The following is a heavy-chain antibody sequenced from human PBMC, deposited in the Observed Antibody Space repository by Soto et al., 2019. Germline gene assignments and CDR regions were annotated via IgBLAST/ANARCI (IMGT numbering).Heavy chain of an antibody. J-gene: IGHJ5*02. Sequence: SETLSLTCTVSGGSISSSSYYWGWIRQPPGKGLEGIGSIYYSGSTYYNPSLKSRGTISLDTSNNQFSLKLSSVPAAHTAVYYCARGPYYFDSSGYYSQIFNWFDPWGQGTLVTVSS. CDR3: ARGPYYFDSSGYYSQIFNWFDP. D-gene: IGHD3-22*01. CDR1: GGSISSSSYY. V-gene: IGHV4-39*01. CDR2: IYYSGST.